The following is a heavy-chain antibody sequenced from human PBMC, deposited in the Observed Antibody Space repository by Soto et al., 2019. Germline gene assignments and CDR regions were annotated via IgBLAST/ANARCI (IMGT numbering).Heavy chain of an antibody. CDR3: ARTTAVPNTLRSRYFFEY. D-gene: IGHD4-17*01. CDR2: VYYSGTT. J-gene: IGHJ4*02. Sequence: TLSLTCSVSGGSVSDKTYYWSWIRQPPGKRLEWIGYVYYSGTTNYNPSLKSRVTISVGLSKNRFSLRLSSVTTADTALYYCARTTAVPNTLRSRYFFEYWGQGTLVTVSS. V-gene: IGHV4-61*01. CDR1: GGSVSDKTYY.